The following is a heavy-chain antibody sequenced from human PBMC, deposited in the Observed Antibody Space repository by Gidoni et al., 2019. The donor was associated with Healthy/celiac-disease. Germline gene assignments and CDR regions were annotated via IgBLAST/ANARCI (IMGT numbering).Heavy chain of an antibody. D-gene: IGHD6-6*01. V-gene: IGHV1-69*06. J-gene: IGHJ4*02. Sequence: QVQLVQSGAEVKKPGSSVKVSCKASGGTFSSYAISWVRQAPGQGLEWMGGIIPIFGTANDAQKCEGRVTITADKSTSTAYMGLSSLRSEDTAVYYCARVDAAAPFDYWGQGTLVTVSS. CDR3: ARVDAAAPFDY. CDR2: IIPIFGTA. CDR1: GGTFSSYA.